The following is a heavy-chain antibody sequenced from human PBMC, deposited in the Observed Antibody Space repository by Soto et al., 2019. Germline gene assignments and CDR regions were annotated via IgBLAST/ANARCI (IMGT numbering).Heavy chain of an antibody. V-gene: IGHV3-23*01. Sequence: PGGSLRLSCAASGFTFSSYAMSWVRQAPGKGLELVSAISGSGGSTYYADSVKGRFIISRDNSKNTLYLLMNSLRAEDTALYYCAKQRADYGSGADTFYFDSWGQGALVTVSS. D-gene: IGHD3-10*01. CDR1: GFTFSSYA. CDR3: AKQRADYGSGADTFYFDS. J-gene: IGHJ4*02. CDR2: ISGSGGST.